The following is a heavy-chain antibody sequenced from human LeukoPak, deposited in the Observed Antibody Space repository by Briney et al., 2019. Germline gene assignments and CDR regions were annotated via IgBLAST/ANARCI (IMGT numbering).Heavy chain of an antibody. CDR3: ARTEIDPLGVDY. J-gene: IGHJ4*02. D-gene: IGHD3-3*01. CDR2: IYYSGST. Sequence: PSETLSLTCTVSGGSISSYYWSWIRQPPGKGLEWIGYIYYSGSTNYNPSLKSRVTISVDTSKNQFSLKLSSVTAADTAVYYCARTEIDPLGVDYWGQGTLVTVSS. CDR1: GGSISSYY. V-gene: IGHV4-59*01.